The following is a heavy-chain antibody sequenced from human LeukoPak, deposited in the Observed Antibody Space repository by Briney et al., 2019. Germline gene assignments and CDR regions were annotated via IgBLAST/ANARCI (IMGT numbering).Heavy chain of an antibody. V-gene: IGHV4-39*02. Sequence: SETLSLTCTVSGGSISSSSYYWGWIRQPPGKGLEWIGSIYYSGSTYYNPSLKSRVTISVDTSKNQFSLKLSSVTAADTAVYYCARDLSSSYYPDPRYWYFDLWGRGTLVTVSS. D-gene: IGHD6-13*01. CDR2: IYYSGST. CDR3: ARDLSSSYYPDPRYWYFDL. CDR1: GGSISSSSYY. J-gene: IGHJ2*01.